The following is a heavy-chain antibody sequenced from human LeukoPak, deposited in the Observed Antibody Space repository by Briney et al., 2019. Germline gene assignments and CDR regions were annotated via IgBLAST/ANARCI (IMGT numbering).Heavy chain of an antibody. CDR2: INHSGST. V-gene: IGHV4-34*01. Sequence: SETLSLTCAVYGGSFSGYYWSWIRQPPGKGLEWIGEINHSGSTNYNPSLKSRVTISVDTSKNQFSLKLSSVTAADTAVYYCARALFAWGSYPPGYFDHWGQGTLVTVSS. D-gene: IGHD3-16*02. CDR1: GGSFSGYY. J-gene: IGHJ4*02. CDR3: ARALFAWGSYPPGYFDH.